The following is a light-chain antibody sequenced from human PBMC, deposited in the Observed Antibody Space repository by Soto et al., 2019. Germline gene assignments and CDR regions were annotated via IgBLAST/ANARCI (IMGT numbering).Light chain of an antibody. CDR1: QSVGTN. CDR2: GVS. CDR3: QQSFSIPLT. J-gene: IGKJ4*01. Sequence: ERVMTQSPVTLSVSPGESVTLSCRASQSVGTNLAWYQQKPGQAPSLLIYGVSTRATGIPTRFSGSGSGRQFTLTISSLQSEDFAIYYCQQSFSIPLTFGGGTKVEIK. V-gene: IGKV3-15*01.